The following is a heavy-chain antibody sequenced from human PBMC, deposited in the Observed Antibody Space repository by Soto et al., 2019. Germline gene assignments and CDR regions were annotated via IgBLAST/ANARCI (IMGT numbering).Heavy chain of an antibody. CDR2: ISYDGSNK. V-gene: IGHV3-30*18. CDR3: AKDFLRLFTHYYYGMDV. Sequence: VGSLRLSCAASGFTFSSYGMHWVRQAPGKGLEWVAVISYDGSNKYYADSVKGRFTISRDNSKNTLYLQMNSLRAEDTAVYYCAKDFLRLFTHYYYGMDVWGQGTTVTVSS. D-gene: IGHD3-22*01. J-gene: IGHJ6*02. CDR1: GFTFSSYG.